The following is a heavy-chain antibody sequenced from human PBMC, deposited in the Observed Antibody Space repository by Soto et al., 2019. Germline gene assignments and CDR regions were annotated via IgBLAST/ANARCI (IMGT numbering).Heavy chain of an antibody. CDR3: AKVSNWNGEAWYFDL. J-gene: IGHJ2*01. V-gene: IGHV3-23*01. CDR2: ISGNGDTT. D-gene: IGHD1-20*01. CDR1: GLTLRTQA. Sequence: EVQLLESGGGLVQPGGSLRLSCAASGLTLRTQAMTWVRQAPGKGLEWVSGISGNGDTTYYADSVKGRFTISRDNSMHTLYLQMKSLRAEDTAVYYCAKVSNWNGEAWYFDLWGRGTLVTVAS.